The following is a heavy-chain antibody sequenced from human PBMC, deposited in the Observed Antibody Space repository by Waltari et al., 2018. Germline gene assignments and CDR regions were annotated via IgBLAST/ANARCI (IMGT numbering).Heavy chain of an antibody. Sequence: QVQLQESGPGLVKPSETLSLTCTVSGGSISSYYWSWIRQPPGKGLEWIGYIYYSGSTNYTPSLKSRVTISVDTSKNQFSLKLSSVTAADTAVYYCARDTSSSWYPNWFDPWGQGTLVTVSS. CDR2: IYYSGST. V-gene: IGHV4-59*01. CDR1: GGSISSYY. J-gene: IGHJ5*02. D-gene: IGHD6-13*01. CDR3: ARDTSSSWYPNWFDP.